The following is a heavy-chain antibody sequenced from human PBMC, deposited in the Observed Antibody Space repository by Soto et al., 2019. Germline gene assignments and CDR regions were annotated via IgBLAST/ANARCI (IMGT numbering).Heavy chain of an antibody. CDR2: IAVGSGYT. CDR3: AADATAWQQMVPSDY. Sequence: GASVKVSCKASGFTFTSSAFQWVRQARGQRLEWIGWIAVGSGYTNYAQRFQDRVTLTRDMSTATTYMELSRLTSEDTAIYYCAADATAWQQMVPSDYWGQGTL. CDR1: GFTFTSSA. V-gene: IGHV1-58*01. D-gene: IGHD2-8*01. J-gene: IGHJ4*02.